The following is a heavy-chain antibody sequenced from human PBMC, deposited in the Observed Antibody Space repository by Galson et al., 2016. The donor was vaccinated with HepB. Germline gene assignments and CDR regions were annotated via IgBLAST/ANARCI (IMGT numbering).Heavy chain of an antibody. J-gene: IGHJ4*02. CDR3: AKDQFLGVVPAATDY. Sequence: SLRLSCAASGFTFTTSAMSWVRQAPGKGLEWVSAISGSGGGTFYADSVKGRFTISRDNSKNTLYLQMNSLRAEDTAVYYCAKDQFLGVVPAATDYWGQGTLVTVSS. CDR1: GFTFTTSA. V-gene: IGHV3-23*01. CDR2: ISGSGGGT. D-gene: IGHD2-2*01.